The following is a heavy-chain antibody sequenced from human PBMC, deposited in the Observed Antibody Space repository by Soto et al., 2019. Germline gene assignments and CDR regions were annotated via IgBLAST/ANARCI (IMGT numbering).Heavy chain of an antibody. J-gene: IGHJ4*02. Sequence: GGSLRLSCAASGFTFSSYSMNWVRQAPGKGLEWVSSISRINYIYYADSMKGRFTISRDNAKNSLYLQMNSLRAEDTAVYYCARVGYSGSYYFAYCGQGTLVIVSS. CDR1: GFTFSSYS. D-gene: IGHD1-26*01. CDR2: ISRINYI. CDR3: ARVGYSGSYYFAY. V-gene: IGHV3-21*01.